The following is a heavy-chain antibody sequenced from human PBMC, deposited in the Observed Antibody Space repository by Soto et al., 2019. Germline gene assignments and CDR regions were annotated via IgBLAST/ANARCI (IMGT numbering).Heavy chain of an antibody. J-gene: IGHJ6*02. D-gene: IGHD7-27*01. CDR1: GFSGSSNY. Sequence: EVQLVESGAGLVQPGVSLRLSCAASGFSGSSNYMSWVRQAPGNGLEWVSVIYSGGSTYYADSVKGRFTISRHNSKNTLYLSMNSLRAEDTAVYNCARDPPRLGQGGYYYYYGMDVWGHGTTVTVSS. V-gene: IGHV3-53*04. CDR2: IYSGGST. CDR3: ARDPPRLGQGGYYYYYGMDV.